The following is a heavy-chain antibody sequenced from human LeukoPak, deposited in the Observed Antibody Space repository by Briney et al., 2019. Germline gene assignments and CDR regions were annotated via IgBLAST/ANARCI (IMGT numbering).Heavy chain of an antibody. J-gene: IGHJ3*02. D-gene: IGHD5-18*01. CDR3: ANALWLYAFDI. Sequence: EGSLRLYCAASGFTFSSYVMSWVRQAPGKGLEWVSAISGSGGSTYYADSVKGRFTICRDNSKNTLYLQMNSLRAEDTAVYYCANALWLYAFDIWGQGTLVTVSS. CDR2: ISGSGGST. CDR1: GFTFSSYV. V-gene: IGHV3-23*01.